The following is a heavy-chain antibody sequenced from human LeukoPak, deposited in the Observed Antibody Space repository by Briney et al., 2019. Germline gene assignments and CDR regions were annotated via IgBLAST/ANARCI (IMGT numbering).Heavy chain of an antibody. Sequence: ASVKVSCKVSGKRLSGLSMAWVRQAPGKGLEWMGGFDPEVDKIKFAQKFQGRATLTEDTSTDTAYMELSSLRSDDTAVYYCATRVLWRILDCFDMWGQGTMVTVSS. V-gene: IGHV1-24*01. CDR3: ATRVLWRILDCFDM. CDR1: GKRLSGLS. D-gene: IGHD3-16*01. CDR2: FDPEVDKI. J-gene: IGHJ3*02.